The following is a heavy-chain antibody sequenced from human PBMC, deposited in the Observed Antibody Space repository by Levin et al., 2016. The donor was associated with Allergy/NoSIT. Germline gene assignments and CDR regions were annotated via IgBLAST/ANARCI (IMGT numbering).Heavy chain of an antibody. CDR3: ARDLFASEDIVVAPAAIRVGGSWFDP. D-gene: IGHD2-2*01. CDR2: INPSGGST. J-gene: IGHJ5*02. V-gene: IGHV1-46*01. Sequence: WVRQAPGQGLEWMGIINPSGGSTSYAQKFQGRVTMTRDTSTSTVYMELSSLRSEDTAVYYCARDLFASEDIVVAPAAIRVGGSWFDPWGQGTLVTVSS.